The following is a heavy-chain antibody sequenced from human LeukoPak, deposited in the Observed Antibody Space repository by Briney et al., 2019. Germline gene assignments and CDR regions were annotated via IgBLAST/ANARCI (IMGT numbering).Heavy chain of an antibody. CDR1: AYTFTSHG. CDR2: ISAYNGNT. V-gene: IGHV1-18*01. J-gene: IGHJ4*02. D-gene: IGHD1-26*01. CDR3: ARASVGATFADY. Sequence: ASVKVSCKASAYTFTSHGISWVRQAPGQRLEWMGWISAYNGNTNYAQKLQGRVTMTTDTSTSTAYMELRSLRSDDTAVYYCARASVGATFADYWGQGTLVTVSS.